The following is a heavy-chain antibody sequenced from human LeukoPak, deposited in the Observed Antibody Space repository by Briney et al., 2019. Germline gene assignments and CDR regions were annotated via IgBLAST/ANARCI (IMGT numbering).Heavy chain of an antibody. D-gene: IGHD3-22*01. CDR2: IYYSGST. Sequence: PSETLSITCTVSGGSISSGGYYWSWIRQHPGKGLEWIGYIYYSGSTYYNPSLKSRVTISVDTSKNQFSLKLSSVTAADTAVYYCARVVRYYYDSSDGMGVWGQGTTVTVSS. V-gene: IGHV4-31*03. CDR3: ARVVRYYYDSSDGMGV. J-gene: IGHJ6*02. CDR1: GGSISSGGYY.